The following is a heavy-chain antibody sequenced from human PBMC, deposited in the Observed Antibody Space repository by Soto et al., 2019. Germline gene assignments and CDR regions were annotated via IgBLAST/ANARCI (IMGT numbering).Heavy chain of an antibody. CDR3: ARGTLFGVVRTMYYGMDV. CDR2: IYSGGST. CDR1: GFTVSSNY. Sequence: EVQLVESGXGLIXPGXXLRLSXAASGFTVSSNYMSWVRQXXGKGLEWVSVIYSGGSTYYADSVKGRFTISRDNSKNTLYLQMNSLRAEDTAVYYCARGTLFGVVRTMYYGMDVWGQGTTVTVSS. D-gene: IGHD3-3*01. J-gene: IGHJ6*02. V-gene: IGHV3-53*01.